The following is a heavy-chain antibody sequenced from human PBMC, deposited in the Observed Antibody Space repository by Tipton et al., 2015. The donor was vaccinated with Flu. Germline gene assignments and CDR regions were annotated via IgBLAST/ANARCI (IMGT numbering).Heavy chain of an antibody. CDR3: ARAIGYCSGGSCYSPWFDP. J-gene: IGHJ5*02. D-gene: IGHD2-15*01. CDR1: GYTFTSYG. V-gene: IGHV1-18*04. CDR2: ISAYNGNT. Sequence: QSGPEVKKPGASVKVSCKASGYTFTSYGISWVRQAPGQGLEWMGWISAYNGNTNYAQKLQGRVTMTTDTSTSTAYMELRSLRSDDTAVYYCARAIGYCSGGSCYSPWFDPWGQGTLVTVSS.